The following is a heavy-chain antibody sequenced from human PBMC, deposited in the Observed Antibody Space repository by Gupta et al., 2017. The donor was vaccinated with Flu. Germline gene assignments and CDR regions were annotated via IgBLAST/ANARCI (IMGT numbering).Heavy chain of an antibody. CDR1: GFSLSTSGVG. V-gene: IGHV2-5*01. D-gene: IGHD6-19*01. J-gene: IGHJ5*02. CDR2: IYWNDDK. CDR3: AHRWRAGAGNNWFDP. Sequence: QITLKESGPTLVKPTQTLTLTCTFSGFSLSTSGVGVGWIRQPPGKALEWLALIYWNDDKRYSPSLKSRLTITKDTSKNQVVLTMTNMDPVDTATYYCAHRWRAGAGNNWFDPGGQGTLVTVSS.